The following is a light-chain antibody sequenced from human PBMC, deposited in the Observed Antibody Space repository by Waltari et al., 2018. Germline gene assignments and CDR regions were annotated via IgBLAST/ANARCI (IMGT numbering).Light chain of an antibody. V-gene: IGLV1-47*01. Sequence: QSVMTQPPSASGTPGQTVTIPCPGGTSNIGSNYVYLYQQLPVTAPKLIVYRNYHRPSGVPDRFSGSKSGASASLAISGLQSEDEGDYYCATWDDSLTNYVFGTGTKVTV. CDR1: TSNIGSNY. CDR3: ATWDDSLTNYV. J-gene: IGLJ1*01. CDR2: RNY.